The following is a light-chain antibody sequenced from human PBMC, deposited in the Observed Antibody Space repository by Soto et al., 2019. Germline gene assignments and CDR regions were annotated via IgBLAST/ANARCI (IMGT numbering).Light chain of an antibody. CDR2: GAS. J-gene: IGKJ1*01. CDR3: QQYNDWPRT. Sequence: EIVVTQSPATLSVSPGERATLSCRASQSVSSSLAWYQQKPGQAPRLLIYGASTRATGIPARFSGCGSGTEFTLTIGSRQSEDFAFYDCQQYNDWPRTVGQGTKVEIK. V-gene: IGKV3-15*01. CDR1: QSVSSS.